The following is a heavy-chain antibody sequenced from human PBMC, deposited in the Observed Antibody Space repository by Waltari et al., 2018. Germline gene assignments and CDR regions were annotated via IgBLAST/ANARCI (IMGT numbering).Heavy chain of an antibody. CDR3: ARIYGSGTFIYMDV. CDR2: IYPGATP. J-gene: IGHJ6*03. D-gene: IGHD3-10*01. Sequence: QVQLQESGPGLVKPSAPLSLTCTVSGGSIISYYWSWIRQPAGKGLEWIGRIYPGATPYYNPSLQTRIMMSVDTSQNQFSLKLSSVTAADTAVYYCARIYGSGTFIYMDVWGKGTTVTVSS. V-gene: IGHV4-4*07. CDR1: GGSIISYY.